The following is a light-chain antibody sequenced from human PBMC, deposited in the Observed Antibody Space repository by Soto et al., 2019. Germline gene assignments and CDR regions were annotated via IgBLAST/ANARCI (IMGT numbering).Light chain of an antibody. J-gene: IGKJ2*02. CDR2: GAS. V-gene: IGKV3-20*01. CDR1: QSVSSSY. CDR3: QQYGSSPST. Sequence: IGLTQSPGTLSLSPGERATLSCRASQSVSSSYLAWYQRKPGQAPRLLIYGASSRATGIPDRFSGSGSGTDFTLTISRLEPEDFAVYYCQQYGSSPSTFGQGTRLEIK.